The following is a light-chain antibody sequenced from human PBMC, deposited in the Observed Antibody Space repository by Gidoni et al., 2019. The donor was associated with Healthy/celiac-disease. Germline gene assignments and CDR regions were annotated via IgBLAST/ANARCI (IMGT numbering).Light chain of an antibody. CDR3: QQLNSYPLT. CDR2: AAS. Sequence: DIQLPQSPSFLSASVGDRVTITCRASQGISSYLAWYQQKPGKAPKLLNYAASTLQSGVPSRFSDSGSGTEFTLTISSLQPEDFATYYCQQLNSYPLTFGGGTKVEIK. CDR1: QGISSY. V-gene: IGKV1-9*01. J-gene: IGKJ4*01.